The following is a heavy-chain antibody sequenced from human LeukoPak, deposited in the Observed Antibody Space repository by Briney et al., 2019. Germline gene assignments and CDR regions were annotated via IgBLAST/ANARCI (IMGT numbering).Heavy chain of an antibody. CDR2: IIPILGIA. Sequence: ASVKVSCKASGGTFSSYAISWVRQAPGQGLEWMGRIIPILGIANYAQKFQGRVTITADKSTSTAYMELSSLRSEDTAVYYCARVGGKGSISSHDYWGQGTLVTVSS. D-gene: IGHD2-2*01. CDR3: ARVGGKGSISSHDY. CDR1: GGTFSSYA. J-gene: IGHJ4*02. V-gene: IGHV1-69*04.